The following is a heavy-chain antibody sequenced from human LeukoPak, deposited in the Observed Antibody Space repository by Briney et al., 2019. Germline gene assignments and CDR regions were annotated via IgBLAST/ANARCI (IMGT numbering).Heavy chain of an antibody. D-gene: IGHD3-3*01. Sequence: PSETLSLTCAVYGGSISSYYWSWIRQPPGKGLEWIGYIYYSGSTNYNPSLKSRVTISVDTSKNQFSLKLSSVTAADTAVYYCARGVPVYDFWSGYSRGWFVPWGQGTLVTVSS. J-gene: IGHJ5*02. V-gene: IGHV4-59*12. CDR2: IYYSGST. CDR3: ARGVPVYDFWSGYSRGWFVP. CDR1: GGSISSYY.